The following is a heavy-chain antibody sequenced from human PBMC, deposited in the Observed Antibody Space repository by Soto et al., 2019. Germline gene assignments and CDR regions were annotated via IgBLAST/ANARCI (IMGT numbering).Heavy chain of an antibody. CDR1: GYTFTGYY. CDR3: ARVLSYDFWRGYLGAYYYYYYGTEV. CDR2: INPNIGGT. D-gene: IGHD3-3*01. J-gene: IGHJ6*02. V-gene: IGHV1-2*02. Sequence: ASVKVSCKASGYTFTGYYMHWVRQAPGQGLEWMGWINPNIGGTNYAQKFQGRVTMTRDTSISTAYMELSRLRSDDTAVYYCARVLSYDFWRGYLGAYYYYYYGTEVWGQGNTVTVS.